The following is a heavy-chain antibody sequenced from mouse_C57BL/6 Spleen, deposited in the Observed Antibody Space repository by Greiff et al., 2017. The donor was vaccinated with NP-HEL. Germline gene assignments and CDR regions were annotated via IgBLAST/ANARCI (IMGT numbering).Heavy chain of an antibody. CDR2: IDPNSGGT. V-gene: IGHV1-72*01. J-gene: IGHJ3*01. D-gene: IGHD2-2*01. CDR1: GYTFTSYW. Sequence: QVQLQQPGAELVKPGASVKLSCKASGYTFTSYWMHWVKQRPGRGLEWIGRIDPNSGGTKYNEKFKSKATLTVDKPSSTAYMQLSSLTSEDSAVYYCARCPHAYGEGPFAYWGQGTLVTVSA. CDR3: ARCPHAYGEGPFAY.